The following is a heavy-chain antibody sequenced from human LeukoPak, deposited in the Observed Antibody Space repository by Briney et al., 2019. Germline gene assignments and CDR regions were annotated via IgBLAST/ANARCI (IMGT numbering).Heavy chain of an antibody. V-gene: IGHV4-34*01. Sequence: SETLSLTCAVYGGSFSGYYWSWIRQPPGKGLEWIGEINHSGSTNYDPSLKSRVTISVDTSKNQFSLKLSSVTAADTAVYYCAITGYSSSYDYWGQGTLVTASS. D-gene: IGHD6-13*01. CDR2: INHSGST. CDR1: GGSFSGYY. J-gene: IGHJ4*02. CDR3: AITGYSSSYDY.